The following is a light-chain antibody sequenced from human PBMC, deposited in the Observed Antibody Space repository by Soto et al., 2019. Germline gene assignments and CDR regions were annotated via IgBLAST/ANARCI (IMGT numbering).Light chain of an antibody. V-gene: IGKV1-27*01. CDR2: AAS. CDR3: QQYNSAPWT. J-gene: IGKJ1*01. Sequence: DIQMTQSPSSLSASVGDRVTITCRARQGISYYLAWYQQKPGKVPKLLIYAASTLQSGVPSRFSGSGSGTDFTLTISSVQPEDVATYYCQQYNSAPWTFGQGTKVEIK. CDR1: QGISYY.